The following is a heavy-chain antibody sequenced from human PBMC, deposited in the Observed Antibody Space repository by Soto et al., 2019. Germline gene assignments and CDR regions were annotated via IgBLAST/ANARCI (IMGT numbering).Heavy chain of an antibody. CDR3: AGSVAGWEEYYFDY. CDR2: ISSSSSYI. CDR1: GFTFSSYS. J-gene: IGHJ4*02. V-gene: IGHV3-21*01. D-gene: IGHD6-19*01. Sequence: GGSLRLSCAASGFTFSSYSMNWVRQAPGKGLEWVSSISSSSSYIYYADSVKGRFTISRDNAKNSLYLQMNSLRAEDTAVYYCAGSVAGWEEYYFDYWGQGTLVTVSS.